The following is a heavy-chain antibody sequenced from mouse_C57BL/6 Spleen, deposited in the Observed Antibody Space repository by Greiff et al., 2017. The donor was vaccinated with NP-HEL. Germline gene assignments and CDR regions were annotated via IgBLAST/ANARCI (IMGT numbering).Heavy chain of an antibody. Sequence: QVQLQQPGAELVKPGASVKLSCKASGYTFTSYWMQWVKQRPGQGLEWIGEIDPSDSYTNYNQKFKGKATLTVDTSSSTAYMQLSSLTSEDSAVYYCARSMDDGYYEWFAYWGQGTLVTVSA. CDR1: GYTFTSYW. CDR2: IDPSDSYT. J-gene: IGHJ3*01. D-gene: IGHD2-3*01. CDR3: ARSMDDGYYEWFAY. V-gene: IGHV1-50*01.